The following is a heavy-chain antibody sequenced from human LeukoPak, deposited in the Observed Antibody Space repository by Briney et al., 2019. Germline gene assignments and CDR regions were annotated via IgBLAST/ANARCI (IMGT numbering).Heavy chain of an antibody. CDR1: GYSFTSYW. J-gene: IGHJ5*02. CDR3: ARRGFREVAGTGSYWFDP. CDR2: IYPGDSDT. V-gene: IGHV5-51*01. Sequence: GESLKISCKGSGYSFTSYWIGWVRQMPGKGLEWMGIIYPGDSDTRYSPSFQGQVTISADKSISTAYLQWSSLKASDTAMYYCARRGFREVAGTGSYWFDPWGQGTLVTVSS. D-gene: IGHD6-19*01.